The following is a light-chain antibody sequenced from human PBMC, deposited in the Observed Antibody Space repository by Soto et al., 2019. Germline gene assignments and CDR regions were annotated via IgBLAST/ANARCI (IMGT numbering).Light chain of an antibody. J-gene: IGKJ1*01. V-gene: IGKV1-5*03. CDR2: KAS. CDR1: QSINTW. CDR3: QQYNQYPPWT. Sequence: DIQMTQSPSTLSASVGDRVTITCRASQSINTWLAWYQQEPGKAPKLLIYKASSLESGVPSRFSGSGSGTEFTLTISSLQPDDFATYYCQQYNQYPPWTFGQGTKVEIK.